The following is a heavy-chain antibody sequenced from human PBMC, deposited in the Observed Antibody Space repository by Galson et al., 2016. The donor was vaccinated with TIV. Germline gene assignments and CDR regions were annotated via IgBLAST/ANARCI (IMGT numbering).Heavy chain of an antibody. D-gene: IGHD2/OR15-2a*01. Sequence: SCKASGGTFVNYALHWVRQAPGKGLEWVAVISYDGTNKFYADSVKGRSTISRDNSKNTLYRQMNSLRVEDTAVYYCARDGLGVIGIQMWGHAFDIWGRGTMVTVSS. J-gene: IGHJ3*02. CDR1: GGTFVNYA. CDR2: ISYDGTNK. CDR3: ARDGLGVIGIQMWGHAFDI. V-gene: IGHV3-30*04.